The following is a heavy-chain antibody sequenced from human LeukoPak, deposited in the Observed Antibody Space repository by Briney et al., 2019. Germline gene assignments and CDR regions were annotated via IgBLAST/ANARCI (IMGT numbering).Heavy chain of an antibody. CDR3: ARGNLFPHDPFDY. D-gene: IGHD2-21*01. J-gene: IGHJ4*02. CDR2: IKQDGSEK. CDR1: GFTFSSYW. Sequence: GGSLRLSCAASGFTFSSYWMSWVRQAPGKGLEWVANIKQDGSEKYYVDSVKGRFTISRDNAKNPLYLQMNSLRAEDTAVYYCARGNLFPHDPFDYWGQGTLVTVSS. V-gene: IGHV3-7*01.